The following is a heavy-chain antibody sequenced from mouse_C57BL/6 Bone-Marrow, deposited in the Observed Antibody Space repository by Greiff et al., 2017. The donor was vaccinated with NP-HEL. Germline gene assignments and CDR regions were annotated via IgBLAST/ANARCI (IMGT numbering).Heavy chain of an antibody. CDR2: ISSGSSTI. J-gene: IGHJ3*01. Sequence: EVKLMESGGGLVKPGGSLKLSCAASGFTFSDYGMHWVRQAPEKGLEWVAYISSGSSTIYYADTVKGRFTISRDNAKNTLFLQMTSLRSEDTAMYYCARGGTGKGFAYWGQGTLVTVSA. CDR1: GFTFSDYG. V-gene: IGHV5-17*01. D-gene: IGHD4-1*01. CDR3: ARGGTGKGFAY.